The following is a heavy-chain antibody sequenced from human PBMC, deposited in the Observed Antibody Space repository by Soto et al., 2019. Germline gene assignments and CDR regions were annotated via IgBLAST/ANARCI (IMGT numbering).Heavy chain of an antibody. CDR1: GASISGFY. D-gene: IGHD1-1*01. CDR2: IYATGTT. V-gene: IGHV4-4*07. Sequence: SETLSLTCTVSGASISGFYWSWIRKSAGKGLEWIGRIYATGTTDYNPSLKSRVMMSVDTSKKQFSLKLRSVTAADTAVYYCVRDGTKTLRDWFDPWGQGILVTVSS. J-gene: IGHJ5*02. CDR3: VRDGTKTLRDWFDP.